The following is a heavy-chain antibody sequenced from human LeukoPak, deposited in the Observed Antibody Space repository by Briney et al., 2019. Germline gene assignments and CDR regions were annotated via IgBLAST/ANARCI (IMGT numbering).Heavy chain of an antibody. CDR3: ARGRYYDSSGYSSDAFDI. D-gene: IGHD3-22*01. V-gene: IGHV3-30*04. J-gene: IGHJ3*02. CDR2: ISYDGSNK. Sequence: GGSLRLSCAASGFTFSSYAMHWVRQAPGKGLEWVAVISYDGSNKYYADSVKGRFTISRDNSKNTLYLQMNSLRAEDTAVYYCARGRYYDSSGYSSDAFDIWGQGTMVTVSS. CDR1: GFTFSSYA.